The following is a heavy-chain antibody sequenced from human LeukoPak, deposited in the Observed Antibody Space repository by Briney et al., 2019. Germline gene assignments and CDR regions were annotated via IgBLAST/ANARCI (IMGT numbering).Heavy chain of an antibody. J-gene: IGHJ3*02. V-gene: IGHV3-23*01. CDR2: ISGDGAST. Sequence: PGGSLRLSCAASGFTFAIHAMTWVRQAPGKGLEWVSGISGDGASTHYAESVKGQFTISRDNSQNTLFLQMNSLRVEDTAVYYCARDHAARYCCGGFDIWGQGTMVTVSS. D-gene: IGHD2-21*01. CDR1: GFTFAIHA. CDR3: ARDHAARYCCGGFDI.